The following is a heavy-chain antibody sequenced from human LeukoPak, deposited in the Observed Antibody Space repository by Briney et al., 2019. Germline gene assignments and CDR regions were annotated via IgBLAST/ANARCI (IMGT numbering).Heavy chain of an antibody. Sequence: GGSLRLSCAASGFTFSSYGMHWVRQAPGKGLEWVAVISYDGSNKYYADSVKGRFTISRDNSKNTLYLQMNSLRAEDTAVYYCAKDLFRVRVLTGYYTGGYFQHWGQGTLVTVSS. D-gene: IGHD3-9*01. V-gene: IGHV3-30*18. CDR1: GFTFSSYG. CDR3: AKDLFRVRVLTGYYTGGYFQH. J-gene: IGHJ1*01. CDR2: ISYDGSNK.